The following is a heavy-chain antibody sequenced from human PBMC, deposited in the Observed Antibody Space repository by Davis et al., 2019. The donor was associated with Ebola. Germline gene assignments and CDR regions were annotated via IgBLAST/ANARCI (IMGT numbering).Heavy chain of an antibody. V-gene: IGHV5-51*01. Sequence: KVSCKGSGYSFTSYWIGWVRQMPGKGLEWMGIIYPGDSDTRYSPSFQGQVTISADKSISTAYLQWSSLKASDTAMYYCARHCSSTSCYPYYYYGMDVWGQGTTVTVSS. CDR1: GYSFTSYW. D-gene: IGHD2-2*01. CDR3: ARHCSSTSCYPYYYYGMDV. CDR2: IYPGDSDT. J-gene: IGHJ6*02.